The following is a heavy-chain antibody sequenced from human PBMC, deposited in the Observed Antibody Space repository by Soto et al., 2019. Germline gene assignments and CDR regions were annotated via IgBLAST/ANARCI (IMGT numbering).Heavy chain of an antibody. CDR1: GFTFSSYA. CDR3: AKDGPRALYCSGGSCYHY. V-gene: IGHV3-23*01. D-gene: IGHD2-15*01. Sequence: GGSLRLSCAASGFTFSSYAMSWVRQAPGKGLEWVSAISGSGGSTYYADSVKGRFTISRDNSKNTLYLQMNSLRAEDTAVYYCAKDGPRALYCSGGSCYHYWGQGTLVTVSS. J-gene: IGHJ4*02. CDR2: ISGSGGST.